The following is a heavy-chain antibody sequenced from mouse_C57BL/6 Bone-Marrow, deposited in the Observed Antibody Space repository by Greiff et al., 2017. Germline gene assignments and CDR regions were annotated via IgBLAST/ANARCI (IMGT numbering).Heavy chain of an antibody. D-gene: IGHD1-1*01. CDR3: ARNYYGSSWNWYCDV. J-gene: IGHJ1*03. CDR1: GYTFTSYW. CDR2: IDPSDSYT. V-gene: IGHV1-59*01. Sequence: QVQLQQPGAELVRPGTSVKLSCKASGYTFTSYWMHWVKQRPGQGLEWIGVIDPSDSYTNYNQKFKGKATLTVDTSSSTAYMQLSSLTSEDSAVYYCARNYYGSSWNWYCDVWGTGTTVTVSA.